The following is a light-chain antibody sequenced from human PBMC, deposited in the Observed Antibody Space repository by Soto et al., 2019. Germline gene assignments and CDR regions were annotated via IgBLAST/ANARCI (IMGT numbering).Light chain of an antibody. J-gene: IGLJ2*01. CDR2: EAS. Sequence: QSALTQPASVSGSPGQSITISCAGTSSNVGSYNLVSWYQQHPGEAPKLMIYEASKRPSGVSNRFSGSKSGNMASLTISGLQAEDEADYYCCSYAGSDTMIFGGGTKLTVL. CDR3: CSYAGSDTMI. CDR1: SSNVGSYNL. V-gene: IGLV2-23*01.